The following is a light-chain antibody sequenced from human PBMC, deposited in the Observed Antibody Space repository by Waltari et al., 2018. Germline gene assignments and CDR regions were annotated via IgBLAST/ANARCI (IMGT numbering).Light chain of an antibody. J-gene: IGLJ2*01. CDR1: HTDVGAYGD. Sequence: QSALTQPASVSGSPGQSLTISCTGSHTDVGAYGDVSWSQHHPDKAPKLIIYEVTNRPSGFSNRFSASKPDDTASLTILGLQAEDEATYYCSSCSYAPTTTVIFGGGTKVTVL. CDR2: EVT. CDR3: SSCSYAPTTTVI. V-gene: IGLV2-14*01.